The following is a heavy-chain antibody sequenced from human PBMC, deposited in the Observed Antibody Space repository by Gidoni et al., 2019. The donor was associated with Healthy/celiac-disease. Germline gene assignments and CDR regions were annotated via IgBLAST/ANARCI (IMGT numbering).Heavy chain of an antibody. Sequence: EVQLLESGGGWVQPGGSLRLSCAASGFTFGTYATGGVRQAPGKGLEWVSAISGSGGSTYYADSVKGRFTISRDNSKNTLYLQMNSLRAEDTAVYYCAKEAMAGLGYYYYYYGMDVWGQGTTVTVSS. V-gene: IGHV3-23*01. D-gene: IGHD5-18*01. J-gene: IGHJ6*02. CDR1: GFTFGTYA. CDR2: ISGSGGST. CDR3: AKEAMAGLGYYYYYYGMDV.